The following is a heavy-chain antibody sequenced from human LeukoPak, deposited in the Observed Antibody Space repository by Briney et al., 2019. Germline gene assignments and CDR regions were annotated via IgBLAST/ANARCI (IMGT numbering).Heavy chain of an antibody. V-gene: IGHV4-59*08. Sequence: SETLSLTCNVSGGTITGYHWSWIRQPPGKGLEWIGYIYYSGSTNYNPSLKSRVTISVDTPKNQFSLKLSSVTAADTAVYYCARLHCSGGACYTFDHWGQGPLVTVSS. D-gene: IGHD2-21*01. CDR1: GGTITGYH. J-gene: IGHJ4*02. CDR3: ARLHCSGGACYTFDH. CDR2: IYYSGST.